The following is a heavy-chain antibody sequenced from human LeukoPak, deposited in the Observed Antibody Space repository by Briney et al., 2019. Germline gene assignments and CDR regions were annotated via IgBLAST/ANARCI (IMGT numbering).Heavy chain of an antibody. CDR1: GGSISSYY. J-gene: IGHJ4*02. V-gene: IGHV4-4*07. D-gene: IGHD6-19*01. CDR3: AGERGEEYSSGWYKTNYFDN. Sequence: SETLSLTCTVSGGSISSYYWSWIRQPAGKGLEWIGRIYSSGSTNYNPSLKSRITMSVDTSKNQFSLKLSSVTAADTAVYYCAGERGEEYSSGWYKTNYFDNWGQGIRVTVSS. CDR2: IYSSGST.